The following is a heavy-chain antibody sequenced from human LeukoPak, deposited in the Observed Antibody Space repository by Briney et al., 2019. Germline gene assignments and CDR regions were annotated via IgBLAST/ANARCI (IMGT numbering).Heavy chain of an antibody. Sequence: ASVKVSCKASGYTFTGYYMHWVRQAPGQGLEWMGWINPNSGGTNYAQKFRGRVTMTGDTSISTAYMDLSRLTSDDTAVYYCARGHGDYDYWGQGTLVTVSS. CDR3: ARGHGDYDY. CDR2: INPNSGGT. J-gene: IGHJ4*02. D-gene: IGHD4-17*01. CDR1: GYTFTGYY. V-gene: IGHV1-2*02.